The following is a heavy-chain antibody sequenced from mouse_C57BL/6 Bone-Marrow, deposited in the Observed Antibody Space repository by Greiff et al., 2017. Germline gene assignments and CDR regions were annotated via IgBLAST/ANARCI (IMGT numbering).Heavy chain of an antibody. CDR2: FSDGGSYT. CDR3: ARGVWLRDARDY. Sequence: EVKLLESGGGLVKPGGSLKLSCAASGFTFSSYAMSWVRQTPEKRLEWVATFSDGGSYTYYPDNVKGRFTISRDNAKNNLYLQMSNLKYEDTAKYYSARGVWLRDARDYWGQGTSVTVSS. CDR1: GFTFSSYA. J-gene: IGHJ4*01. V-gene: IGHV5-4*03. D-gene: IGHD2-2*01.